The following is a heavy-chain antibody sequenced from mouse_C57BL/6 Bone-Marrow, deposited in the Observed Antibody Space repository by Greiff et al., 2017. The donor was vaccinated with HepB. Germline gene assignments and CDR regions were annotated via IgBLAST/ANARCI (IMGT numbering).Heavy chain of an antibody. Sequence: QVQLKQPGAELVMPGASVKLSCKASGYTFTSYWMHWVKQRPGQGLEWIGEIDPSDSYTNYNQKFKGKSTLTVDKSSSTAYMELSSLTNEDSAVYYCTRITTVVGYAMDYWGQGTSVTVSS. CDR3: TRITTVVGYAMDY. D-gene: IGHD1-1*01. V-gene: IGHV1-69*01. CDR2: IDPSDSYT. J-gene: IGHJ4*01. CDR1: GYTFTSYW.